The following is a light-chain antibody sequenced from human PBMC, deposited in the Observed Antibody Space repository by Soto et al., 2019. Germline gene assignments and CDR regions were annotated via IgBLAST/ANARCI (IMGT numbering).Light chain of an antibody. Sequence: QSVLNQPASVSGSPGQSIAISCTGTNSDVGAYNFVSWYQQYPGKAPKLIIHEVNNRPSGVSDRFSGSKSGNTASLTISGLQADDEADYYCSSFTTYNTRVFGTGTKVTVL. CDR2: EVN. V-gene: IGLV2-14*01. CDR3: SSFTTYNTRV. J-gene: IGLJ1*01. CDR1: NSDVGAYNF.